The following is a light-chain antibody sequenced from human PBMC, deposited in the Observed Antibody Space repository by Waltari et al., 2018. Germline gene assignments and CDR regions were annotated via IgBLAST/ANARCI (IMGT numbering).Light chain of an antibody. CDR3: QYYDNLPMFT. CDR1: QDIGGY. V-gene: IGKV1-33*01. CDR2: RTT. Sequence: DIQLTQSPSSLAASVGDRVTLTCRASQDIGGYLNWYQHQPGRAPKLLIYRTTILMTGVPSLFSGGTSRTDYTLTITNLQPEDIATYYCQYYDNLPMFTFGPGTKVEIK. J-gene: IGKJ2*01.